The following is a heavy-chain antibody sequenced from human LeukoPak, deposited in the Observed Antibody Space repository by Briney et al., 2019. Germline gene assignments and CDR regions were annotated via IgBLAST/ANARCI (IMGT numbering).Heavy chain of an antibody. D-gene: IGHD3-22*01. CDR2: IYYSGST. J-gene: IGHJ6*03. Sequence: SETLSLTCTVSGGSISSSSYYWGWVRQPPGKGLEWIGSIYYSGSTYYNPSLKSRVTISVDTSKNQFSLKLSSVTAADTAVYYCARGDYYDSSGYLAYYYYYYMDLWGKGTTVTVSS. V-gene: IGHV4-39*07. CDR1: GGSISSSSYY. CDR3: ARGDYYDSSGYLAYYYYYYMDL.